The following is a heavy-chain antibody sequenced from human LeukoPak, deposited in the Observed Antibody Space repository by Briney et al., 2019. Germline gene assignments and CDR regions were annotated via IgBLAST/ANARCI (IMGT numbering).Heavy chain of an antibody. CDR1: RGSISSGDYY. CDR2: IYYSGST. CDR3: ARALYSMTTVTTEYWFDY. D-gene: IGHD4-17*01. J-gene: IGHJ4*02. Sequence: SETLSLTCTVSRGSISSGDYYWSWIRQPPGKGLEWIGYIYYSGSTYYNPSLQSRVIISVDTSKNQFSLKLTSVTAADTAVYYCARALYSMTTVTTEYWFDYWGQGTLVTVSS. V-gene: IGHV4-30-4*01.